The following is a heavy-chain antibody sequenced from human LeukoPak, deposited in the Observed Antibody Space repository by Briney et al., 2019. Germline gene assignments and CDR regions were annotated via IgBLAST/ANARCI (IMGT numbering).Heavy chain of an antibody. D-gene: IGHD3-22*01. J-gene: IGHJ4*02. CDR2: IKQDGSEK. CDR3: ARDYYDSSGYPHWFDY. V-gene: IGHV3-7*01. Sequence: GGSLRLSCAASGFTFSSYWMSWVRQAPGEGLEWVANIKQDGSEKYYVDSVKGRFTISGDNAKNSLYLQMNSLRAEDTAVYYCARDYYDSSGYPHWFDYWGQGTLVTVSS. CDR1: GFTFSSYW.